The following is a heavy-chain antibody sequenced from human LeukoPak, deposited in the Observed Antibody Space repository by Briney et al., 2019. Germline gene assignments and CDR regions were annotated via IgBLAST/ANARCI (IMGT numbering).Heavy chain of an antibody. CDR3: ARGIAARLYYFDY. D-gene: IGHD6-6*01. J-gene: IGHJ4*02. CDR2: IYTSGST. Sequence: SETLSLTCTVSGGSISSYYWSWIQQPAGKGLEWIGRIYTSGSTNYNPSLKSRVTMSVDTSKNQFSLKLSSVTAADTAVYYCARGIAARLYYFDYWGQGTLVTVSS. V-gene: IGHV4-4*07. CDR1: GGSISSYY.